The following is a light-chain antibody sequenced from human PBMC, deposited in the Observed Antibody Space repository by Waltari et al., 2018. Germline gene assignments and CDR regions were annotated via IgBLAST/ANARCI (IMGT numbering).Light chain of an antibody. CDR1: QTIVGW. V-gene: IGKV1-5*03. J-gene: IGKJ5*01. CDR2: QAS. Sequence: DIQMTQSPSTLSASVGARVTITCRASQTIVGWLAWYQQKPGKAPKLLIYQASSLESGVPSRFSGSGSGTEFPLTISSLQPDDFATYYCQQYNSYPLTFGQGTRLEIK. CDR3: QQYNSYPLT.